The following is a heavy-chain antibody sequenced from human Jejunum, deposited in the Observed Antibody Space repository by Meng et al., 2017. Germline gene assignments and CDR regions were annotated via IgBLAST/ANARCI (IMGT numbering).Heavy chain of an antibody. D-gene: IGHD6-19*01. J-gene: IGHJ4*02. Sequence: QVQLVQSGSELKKPGASAKVSCKASGYTFRSYAMNWWRQAPGQGLEWMGWINSNTGNPTYAQGFTGRFVFSLDTSVSTAYLQISSLKAEDSAVYYCARVGPDSSGWYFDYWGQGTLVTVSS. V-gene: IGHV7-4-1*02. CDR3: ARVGPDSSGWYFDY. CDR2: INSNTGNP. CDR1: GYTFRSYA.